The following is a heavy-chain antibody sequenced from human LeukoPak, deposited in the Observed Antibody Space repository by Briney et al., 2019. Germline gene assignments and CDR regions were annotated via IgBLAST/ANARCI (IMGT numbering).Heavy chain of an antibody. CDR3: ARLNFRGGEALHFDF. D-gene: IGHD3-16*01. V-gene: IGHV4-4*09. J-gene: IGHJ4*02. CDR1: GGSLTNYY. Sequence: SETLSLTCSVSGGSLTNYYWGWIRQPPGKGLEFIGYIHSDGTINYDSSLQSRVAISLDTSKIQFSLRLYSVTAADTALYFCARLNFRGGEALHFDFWGQGALVTVSS. CDR2: IHSDGTI.